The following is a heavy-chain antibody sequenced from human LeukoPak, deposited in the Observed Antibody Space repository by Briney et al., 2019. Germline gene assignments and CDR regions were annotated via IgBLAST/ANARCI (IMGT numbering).Heavy chain of an antibody. CDR2: INSDGSST. CDR3: ARVNYDFWSGYSYGY. J-gene: IGHJ4*02. Sequence: GGSLRLSCAASGFTFSSYWMHWVRQAPGKGLVWVSRINSDGSSTSYADSVKGRFTISRDNAKNTLYLQMNSLRAEDTAVYYCARVNYDFWSGYSYGYWGQGTLVTVSS. CDR1: GFTFSSYW. V-gene: IGHV3-74*01. D-gene: IGHD3-3*01.